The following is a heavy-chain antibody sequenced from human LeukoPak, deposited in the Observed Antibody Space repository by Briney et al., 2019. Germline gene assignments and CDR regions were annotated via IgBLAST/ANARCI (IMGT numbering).Heavy chain of an antibody. Sequence: GSLRLSCAASGFTFSNAWMSWVRQPPGKGLEWIGEINHSGSTNYNPSLKSRVTISVDTSKNQFSLKLSSVTAADTAVYYCASLTLVVPAAKGFYYYGMDVWGQGTTVTVSS. D-gene: IGHD2-2*01. J-gene: IGHJ6*02. CDR2: INHSGST. CDR1: GFTFSNAW. V-gene: IGHV4-34*01. CDR3: ASLTLVVPAAKGFYYYGMDV.